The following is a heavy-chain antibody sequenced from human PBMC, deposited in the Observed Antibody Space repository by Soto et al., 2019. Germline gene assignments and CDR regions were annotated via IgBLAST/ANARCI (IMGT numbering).Heavy chain of an antibody. CDR3: ARAGGRYDILTEGSNGVDP. CDR1: GYTFTSYG. Sequence: QVQLVQSGAEVKKPGASVKVSCKASGYTFTSYGISWVRQAPGQGLEWMGWISAYNGNTNYAQKLQGRVTMTTDTXXSXGXXERRSRRSDATAVYYGARAGGRYDILTEGSNGVDPWGQGTLVTVSS. CDR2: ISAYNGNT. J-gene: IGHJ5*02. V-gene: IGHV1-18*01. D-gene: IGHD3-9*01.